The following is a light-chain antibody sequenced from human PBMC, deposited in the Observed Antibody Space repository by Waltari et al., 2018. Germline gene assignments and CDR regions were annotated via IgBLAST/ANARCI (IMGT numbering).Light chain of an antibody. CDR3: QRYDNLPVFA. Sequence: DIQLTQSPSSLSASVGDRVTITCQASQPITNYLKWYQQKPGKAPELLIYDASKLQTGVPSRFSGSQSGTEFTFTIASLQPEDVATYYCQRYDNLPVFAFGPGTKVNVK. V-gene: IGKV1-33*01. J-gene: IGKJ3*01. CDR1: QPITNY. CDR2: DAS.